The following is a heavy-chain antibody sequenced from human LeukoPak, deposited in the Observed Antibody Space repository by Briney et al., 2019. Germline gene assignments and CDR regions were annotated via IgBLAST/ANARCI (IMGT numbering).Heavy chain of an antibody. V-gene: IGHV4-59*01. D-gene: IGHD6-13*01. CDR1: GGSISSYY. J-gene: IGHJ4*02. CDR2: IYYSGST. Sequence: SETLSLTCTVSGGSISSYYWSWIRQPPGEGLEWIGYIYYSGSTNYNTSLKSRVTISVDTSKNQSSLKLSSVTTADTAVYYCARKGIAAAGGIDYWGQGTLVTVSS. CDR3: ARKGIAAAGGIDY.